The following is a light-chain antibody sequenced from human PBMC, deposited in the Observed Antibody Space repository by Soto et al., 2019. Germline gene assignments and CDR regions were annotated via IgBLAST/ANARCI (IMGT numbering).Light chain of an antibody. CDR1: QSVSSSY. J-gene: IGKJ4*01. CDR3: QQYDNPLT. Sequence: EIVLTQSPGTLSLSPGERATLSCRASQSVSSSYLAWYQQRPGQAPRLLIYGASSRATGIPDRFSGSGSGTDFTLTISRLEPEDFAVYYCQQYDNPLTFGGGTKVEIK. V-gene: IGKV3-20*01. CDR2: GAS.